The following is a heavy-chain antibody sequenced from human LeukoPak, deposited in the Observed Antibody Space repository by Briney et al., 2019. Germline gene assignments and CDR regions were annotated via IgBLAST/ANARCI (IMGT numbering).Heavy chain of an antibody. CDR1: GSIFTSYG. CDR2: IYPGDSDT. V-gene: IGHV5-51*01. Sequence: GASLQISWRGSGSIFTSYGMGWVRQVPGKGLEGRGIIYPGDSDTRYSPSFQGQVTISADKSISTAYLQWSSLKASDTAMYYCARSEYSSPRYYYYGMDVWGQGTTVTVSS. J-gene: IGHJ6*02. D-gene: IGHD6-6*01. CDR3: ARSEYSSPRYYYYGMDV.